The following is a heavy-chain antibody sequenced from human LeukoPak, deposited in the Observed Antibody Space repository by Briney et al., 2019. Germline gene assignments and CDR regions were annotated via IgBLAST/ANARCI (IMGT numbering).Heavy chain of an antibody. CDR3: ASNGLPAAFDI. CDR2: ISYDGRNK. J-gene: IGHJ3*02. D-gene: IGHD2-21*02. V-gene: IGHV3-30*03. Sequence: PGGSLRLSCAASGFTFSSYGMHWVRQAPGKGLEWVAVISYDGRNKYYADSVKGRFTISRDNSKNTLYLQMNSLRAEDTAVYYCASNGLPAAFDIWGQGTMVTVSS. CDR1: GFTFSSYG.